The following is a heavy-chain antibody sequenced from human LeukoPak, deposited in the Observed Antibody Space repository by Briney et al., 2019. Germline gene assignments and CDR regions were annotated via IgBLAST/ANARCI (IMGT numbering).Heavy chain of an antibody. CDR3: ATETFPIAVAGKAHINLDY. J-gene: IGHJ4*02. D-gene: IGHD6-19*01. Sequence: WETLSLTCTVSCGPISSSSYYWVWIRQPPGKGLEWIGSIYYSGSTYYNPSLKSRVTISVDTSKNQFSLKLSSVTAADTAVYYCATETFPIAVAGKAHINLDYWGQGTLVTVSS. CDR2: IYYSGST. CDR1: CGPISSSSYY. V-gene: IGHV4-39*01.